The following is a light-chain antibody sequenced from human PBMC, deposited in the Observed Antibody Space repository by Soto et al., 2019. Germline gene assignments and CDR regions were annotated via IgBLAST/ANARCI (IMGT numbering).Light chain of an antibody. CDR2: GAS. V-gene: IGKV3-15*01. CDR1: QSVSSD. CDR3: LQYHYWWT. Sequence: EIVMTQSPATLSVSPGERATLSCRASQSVSSDLAWYHQKPGQAPRLLIYGASTRATGVSARFSGSGSGTEFTLTISSLQSEDFAVYYCLQYHYWWTFGQGTKVDI. J-gene: IGKJ1*01.